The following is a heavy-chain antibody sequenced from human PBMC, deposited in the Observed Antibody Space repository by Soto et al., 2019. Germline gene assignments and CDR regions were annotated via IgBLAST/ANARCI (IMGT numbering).Heavy chain of an antibody. J-gene: IGHJ4*02. CDR3: ARGNVVAIDY. V-gene: IGHV4-30-2*01. Sequence: QLQLQESGSGLVKPSQTLSLTCAVSGGSISSGGYSWSWIRQPPGKGLEWIGYIYHSGSTYSNQSIRRRVTIAVDRSKNQLSTKRSSVTAADTAVYYCARGNVVAIDYWGQGTLVSVSS. CDR1: GGSISSGGYS. CDR2: IYHSGST. D-gene: IGHD2-21*01.